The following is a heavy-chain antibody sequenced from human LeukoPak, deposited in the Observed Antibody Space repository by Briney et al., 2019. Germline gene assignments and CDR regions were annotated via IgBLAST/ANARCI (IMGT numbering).Heavy chain of an antibody. J-gene: IGHJ4*02. V-gene: IGHV3-23*01. D-gene: IGHD2-2*01. CDR3: AKDSCTSTSCPFDY. Sequence: GSLRLSCAASGFTFSNYAMSWVRQAPGKGLEWVSAISGSGGSTYYADSVKGRFTISRDNSKNTLYLQMNTLYLQMNSLRAEDTAVYYCAKDSCTSTSCPFDYWGQGTLVTVSS. CDR1: GFTFSNYA. CDR2: ISGSGGST.